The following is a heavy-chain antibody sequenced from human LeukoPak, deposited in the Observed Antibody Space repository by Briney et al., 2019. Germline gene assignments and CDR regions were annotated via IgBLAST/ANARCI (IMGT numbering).Heavy chain of an antibody. CDR2: IKQGGSEN. V-gene: IGHV3-7*01. Sequence: GGSLRLSCAASGFIFSSYWMTWVRQAPGKGLEWVANIKQGGSENSYVDSVKGRFTISRDNAKNSLYLQINSLRAEDTAVYYCAREGYYYGSGSSDFDYWGQGTLVTVSS. CDR1: GFIFSSYW. J-gene: IGHJ4*02. CDR3: AREGYYYGSGSSDFDY. D-gene: IGHD3-10*01.